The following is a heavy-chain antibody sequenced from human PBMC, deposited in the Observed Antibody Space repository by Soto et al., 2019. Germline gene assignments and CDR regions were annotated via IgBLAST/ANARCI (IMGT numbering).Heavy chain of an antibody. CDR1: GFTFSSYS. D-gene: IGHD2-15*01. CDR3: ARDHRYCSGSSCRPYYYYYGMDV. Sequence: PGGSLRLSCAASGFTFSSYSMNWVRQAPGKGLEWVSSISSSSSYIYYADSVKGRFTISRDNAKNSLYIQMNSLRAEDTAVYYCARDHRYCSGSSCRPYYYYYGMDVWGQGTTVTVSS. CDR2: ISSSSSYI. V-gene: IGHV3-21*01. J-gene: IGHJ6*02.